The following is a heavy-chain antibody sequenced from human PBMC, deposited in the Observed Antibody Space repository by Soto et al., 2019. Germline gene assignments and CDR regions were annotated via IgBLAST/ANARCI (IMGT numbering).Heavy chain of an antibody. CDR1: GFTFSSYA. J-gene: IGHJ1*01. CDR2: ISGSGGST. Sequence: GGSLRLSCAASGFTFSSYAMSWVRQAPGKGLEWVSAISGSGGSTYYADSVKGRFTISRDNSKNTLYLQMNSLRAEDTAVYYCAKDRNSSGWYTAEYFQHWGQGTLVTVSS. CDR3: AKDRNSSGWYTAEYFQH. D-gene: IGHD6-19*01. V-gene: IGHV3-23*01.